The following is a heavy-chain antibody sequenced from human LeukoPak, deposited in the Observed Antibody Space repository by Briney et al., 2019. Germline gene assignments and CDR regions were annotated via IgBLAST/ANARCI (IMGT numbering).Heavy chain of an antibody. V-gene: IGHV3-7*01. CDR1: GFTFSTYW. Sequence: WGSLRLSCAAYGFTFSTYWMTRVRHVPGKGLEWVANIKEDGSEKYYVDSVRGRFTISRDNAKNSLYLHMNSLRAEDTAVYYCARVHHSSSWGTDDCWGQGTLVTVSS. CDR2: IKEDGSEK. CDR3: ARVHHSSSWGTDDC. D-gene: IGHD6-13*01. J-gene: IGHJ4*02.